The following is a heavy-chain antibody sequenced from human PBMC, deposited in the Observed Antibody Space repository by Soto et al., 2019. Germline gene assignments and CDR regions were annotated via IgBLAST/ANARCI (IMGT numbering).Heavy chain of an antibody. Sequence: KASETLSLTCAVYGGSFNGYYWNWIRQPPGKGLEWIGEINHSGSTNYNPSLKSRVTISVDTSKNQFSLKLSSVTAADTAVYYCARAVGGYLFDYWGQGTLVTVSS. CDR2: INHSGST. V-gene: IGHV4-34*01. CDR1: GGSFNGYY. CDR3: ARAVGGYLFDY. J-gene: IGHJ4*02. D-gene: IGHD3-22*01.